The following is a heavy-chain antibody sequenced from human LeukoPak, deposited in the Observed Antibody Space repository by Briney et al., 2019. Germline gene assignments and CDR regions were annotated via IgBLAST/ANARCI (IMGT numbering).Heavy chain of an antibody. D-gene: IGHD5-18*01. Sequence: GSSVKVSCTASGGTFSSYAISWVRQAPGQGLEWMGRIIPIFGIANYAQKFQGRVTITADKSTSTAYMELSSLRSEDTAVYYCATDQDTAKDGYYYYGMDVWGQGTTVTVSS. CDR3: ATDQDTAKDGYYYYGMDV. CDR1: GGTFSSYA. J-gene: IGHJ6*02. V-gene: IGHV1-69*04. CDR2: IIPIFGIA.